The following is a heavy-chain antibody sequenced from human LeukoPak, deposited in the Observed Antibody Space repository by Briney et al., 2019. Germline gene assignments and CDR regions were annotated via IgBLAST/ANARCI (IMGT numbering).Heavy chain of an antibody. D-gene: IGHD4-11*01. V-gene: IGHV1-18*01. CDR1: GYTFTSYG. CDR3: ARAQKGVALTTDYYYMDV. Sequence: GASVKVSCKASGYTFTSYGISWVRQAPGQGLEWMGWISAYNGNTNYAQKLQVRVTMTTDPSPSTAYMELRSLRSDATAVYYCARAQKGVALTTDYYYMDVWGKGPTVTVSS. CDR2: ISAYNGNT. J-gene: IGHJ6*03.